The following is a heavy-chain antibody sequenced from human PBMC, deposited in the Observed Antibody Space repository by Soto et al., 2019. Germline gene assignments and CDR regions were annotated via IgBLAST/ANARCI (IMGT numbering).Heavy chain of an antibody. CDR2: IYPGDSDT. V-gene: IGHV5-51*01. D-gene: IGHD3-22*01. CDR1: GYSFTSYW. J-gene: IGHJ3*02. Sequence: GESLKISCKGSGYSFTSYWIGWVRQMPGKGLEWMGIIYPGDSDTRYSPSFQGQVTISADKSISTAYLQWSSVKASDTAMYYCARLLFYFDSSGYGFDIWGPGTMVTVSS. CDR3: ARLLFYFDSSGYGFDI.